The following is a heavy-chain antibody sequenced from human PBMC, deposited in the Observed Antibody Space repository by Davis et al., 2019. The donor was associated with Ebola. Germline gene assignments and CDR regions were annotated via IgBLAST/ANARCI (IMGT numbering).Heavy chain of an antibody. CDR3: TRLMTTVIRGGLGYYGMDV. J-gene: IGHJ6*02. CDR1: GFTFSGSA. Sequence: PGGSLRLSCAASGFTFSGSAMHWVRPASGKGLEWVGRIRSKPNSYATAYAASVKGRFTISRDDSKNTAYLQMNSLKTEDTAVYYCTRLMTTVIRGGLGYYGMDVWGQGTTVTVSS. CDR2: IRSKPNSYAT. V-gene: IGHV3-73*01. D-gene: IGHD4-17*01.